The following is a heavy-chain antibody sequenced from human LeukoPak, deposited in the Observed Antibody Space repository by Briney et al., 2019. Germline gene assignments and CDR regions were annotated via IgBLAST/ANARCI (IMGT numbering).Heavy chain of an antibody. CDR1: GYRFTSYW. Sequence: GESLKISCKGSGYRFTSYWIGWVRQMPGKGLEWMGIIYPGDSDTRYSPSFQGQVTISADKSINTAYLQWSSLKASDTVMYYCARHQEDSSGWDYGMDVWGQGTTVTVSS. V-gene: IGHV5-51*01. J-gene: IGHJ6*02. CDR2: IYPGDSDT. D-gene: IGHD6-19*01. CDR3: ARHQEDSSGWDYGMDV.